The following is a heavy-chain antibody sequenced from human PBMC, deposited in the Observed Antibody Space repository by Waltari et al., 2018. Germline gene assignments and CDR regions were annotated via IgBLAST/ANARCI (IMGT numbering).Heavy chain of an antibody. J-gene: IGHJ6*03. CDR2: IRGTGTGL. Sequence: EVPLVESGGGLVQPGGSQRTSGAGSELTFRHHAMSWIRQAPGKGLEWVSAIRGTGTGLFYADSVKGRFTISRDNSKNTLYLQMNSLTTEDTAIYYCAKDSAWSGEYYYYMDVWGKGTSVTVSS. CDR3: AKDSAWSGEYYYYMDV. V-gene: IGHV3-23*04. CDR1: ELTFRHHA. D-gene: IGHD3-3*01.